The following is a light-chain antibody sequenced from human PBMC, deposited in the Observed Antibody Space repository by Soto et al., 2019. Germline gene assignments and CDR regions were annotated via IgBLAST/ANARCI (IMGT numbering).Light chain of an antibody. CDR2: SNN. V-gene: IGLV1-44*01. J-gene: IGLJ7*01. CDR3: AAWDDSLNGAV. Sequence: QLVLTQPPSASGTPGQRVTISCSGSSSNIGSNTVNWYQQLPGTAPKLLIYSNNQRPSGVPDRFSGSKSGTSASLAISGLQSEDEADYYCAAWDDSLNGAVFGGGTKPTVL. CDR1: SSNIGSNT.